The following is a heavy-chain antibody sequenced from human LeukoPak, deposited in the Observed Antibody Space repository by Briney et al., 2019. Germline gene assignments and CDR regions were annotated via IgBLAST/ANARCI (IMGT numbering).Heavy chain of an antibody. CDR2: ISSNGGST. CDR1: GFTFSSYA. J-gene: IGHJ4*02. CDR3: ARVVVVPAAIGTTFDY. V-gene: IGHV3-64*01. D-gene: IGHD2-2*01. Sequence: PGGSLRLSCAASGFTFSSYAMHWVRQAPGKGLEYVSAISSNGGSTYYANSVKGRFTISRDNSKNTLYLQMGSLRAEDMAVYYCARVVVVPAAIGTTFDYWGQGTLVTVSS.